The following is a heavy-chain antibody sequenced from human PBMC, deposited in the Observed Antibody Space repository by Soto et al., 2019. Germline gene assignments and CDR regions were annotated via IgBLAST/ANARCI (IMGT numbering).Heavy chain of an antibody. V-gene: IGHV5-51*01. Sequence: GESLKISCKGSGYSFTSYWIAWVRQVPGKGLELMGVIYPGDSDIRYSPSFQGQVTISADKSISTAYLQWSSLKASDTAMYYCARLVIAAAGPNYFDYWGQGTLVT. J-gene: IGHJ4*02. CDR3: ARLVIAAAGPNYFDY. CDR1: GYSFTSYW. CDR2: IYPGDSDI. D-gene: IGHD6-13*01.